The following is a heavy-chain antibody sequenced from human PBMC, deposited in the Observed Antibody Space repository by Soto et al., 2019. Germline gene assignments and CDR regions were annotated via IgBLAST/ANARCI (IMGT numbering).Heavy chain of an antibody. D-gene: IGHD3-10*01. CDR3: ARRVQANGVITQDNWLAP. J-gene: IGHJ5*02. V-gene: IGHV4-31*03. CDR1: GGSISSGGYY. Sequence: PSETLSLTCTVSGGSISSGGYYWSWIRQHPGKGLEWIGYIYYSGSTYYNPSLKSRVTISVDTSKNQFSLRLSSVTAADTAVYYCARRVQANGVITQDNWLAPWGQGTRVTVSS. CDR2: IYYSGST.